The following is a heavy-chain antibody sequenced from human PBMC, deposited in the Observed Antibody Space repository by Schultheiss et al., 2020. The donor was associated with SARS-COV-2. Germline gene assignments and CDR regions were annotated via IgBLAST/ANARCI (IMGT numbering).Heavy chain of an antibody. CDR3: VRPSRGGAQGH. Sequence: GESLKISCAASGFTFSTSWMSWVRQSPGKGLEWVANTKQDGSEKYYVDSVKGRFTISRDNAKNSLYLQMNSLRAEDTAVYYCVRPSRGGAQGHWGQGTLVTVSS. V-gene: IGHV3-7*01. J-gene: IGHJ4*02. CDR2: TKQDGSEK. CDR1: GFTFSTSW. D-gene: IGHD3-10*01.